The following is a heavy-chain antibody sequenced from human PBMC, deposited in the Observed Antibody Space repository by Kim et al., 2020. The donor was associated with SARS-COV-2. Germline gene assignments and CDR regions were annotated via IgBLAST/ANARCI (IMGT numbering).Heavy chain of an antibody. CDR3: AKGQEQESRLDS. V-gene: IGHV3-23*01. CDR2: ISIGGT. Sequence: GGSLRLSCSVSGFTLANFAMYWVRQAPGAGLEWVSGISIGGTFYADSVKGRFTISRDHPKNTLFLQMTSLRGDDTAVYFCAKGQEQESRLDSWGQGTPVTVSS. CDR1: GFTLANFA. D-gene: IGHD2-21*01. J-gene: IGHJ5*01.